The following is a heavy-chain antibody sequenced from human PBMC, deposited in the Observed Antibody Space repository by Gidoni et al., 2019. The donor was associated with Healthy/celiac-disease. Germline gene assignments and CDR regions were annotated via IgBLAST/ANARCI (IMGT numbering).Heavy chain of an antibody. J-gene: IGHJ4*02. CDR1: GYTFTGYY. D-gene: IGHD4-17*01. CDR2: INPNSGGT. CDR3: ARDGETTVTTWEEFDY. Sequence: QVQLVQSGAEVKKPGASVKVPCKASGYTFTGYYMHWVRQAPGQGLEWMGWINPNSGGTNYAQKFQGRVTMTRDTSISTAYMELSRLRSDDTAVYYCARDGETTVTTWEEFDYWGQGTLVTVSS. V-gene: IGHV1-2*02.